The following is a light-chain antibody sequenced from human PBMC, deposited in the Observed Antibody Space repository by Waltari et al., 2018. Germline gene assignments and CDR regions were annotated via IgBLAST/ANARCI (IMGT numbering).Light chain of an antibody. V-gene: IGKV3-20*01. J-gene: IGKJ2*01. CDR3: QQYGPSPPFT. CDR1: QSVSSSY. Sequence: EIVLKQSPGTLSLSLGERATPFCRASQSVSSSYLAWYQQRPGQPPRLLIYGASSRATGIPDRFSGSGSGTDFTLTISRLEPEDFAMYYCQQYGPSPPFTFDQGTKLEIK. CDR2: GAS.